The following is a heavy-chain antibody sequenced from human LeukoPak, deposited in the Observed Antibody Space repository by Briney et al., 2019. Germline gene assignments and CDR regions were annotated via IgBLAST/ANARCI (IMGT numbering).Heavy chain of an antibody. CDR1: GFTLDDYA. D-gene: IGHD3-10*01. CDR2: ISGDGDNT. CDR3: AKGVRSGTYYNCFDP. Sequence: GGSLRLSCVASGFTLDDYALHWVRQAPGKGLEWTSLISGDGDNTYYAESVKGRFTISRDNSKNSLYLQMSSLRPEDTAFYYCAKGVRSGTYYNCFDPWGQGTLVTVSS. J-gene: IGHJ5*02. V-gene: IGHV3-43*02.